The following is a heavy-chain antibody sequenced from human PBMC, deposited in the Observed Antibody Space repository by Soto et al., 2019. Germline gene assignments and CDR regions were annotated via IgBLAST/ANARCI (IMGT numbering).Heavy chain of an antibody. CDR2: INHSGST. CDR1: GGSFSGYY. CDR3: ARVSIAAAGTFWFDP. D-gene: IGHD6-13*01. Sequence: TSETLSLTCAVYGGSFSGYYWGWIRQPPGKGLEWIGEINHSGSTNYNPSLKSRVTISVDTSKNQFSLKLSSVTAADTAVYYCARVSIAAAGTFWFDPWGQGTLVTVSS. V-gene: IGHV4-34*01. J-gene: IGHJ5*02.